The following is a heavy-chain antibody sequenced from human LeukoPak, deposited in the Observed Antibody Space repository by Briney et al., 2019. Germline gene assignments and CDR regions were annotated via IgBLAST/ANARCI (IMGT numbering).Heavy chain of an antibody. CDR3: AKGDTTWELPHDY. J-gene: IGHJ4*02. V-gene: IGHV4-39*07. Sequence: SETLSLTCTVSGGSFSSSTYYWGWIRQPPGKGLEWIGTIYYSGRTYYNPSLKSRVTVSVDTSKNQFSLNLSSVTAADTAVYYCAKGDTTWELPHDYWGQGTLVTVSS. CDR1: GGSFSSSTYY. CDR2: IYYSGRT. D-gene: IGHD1-26*01.